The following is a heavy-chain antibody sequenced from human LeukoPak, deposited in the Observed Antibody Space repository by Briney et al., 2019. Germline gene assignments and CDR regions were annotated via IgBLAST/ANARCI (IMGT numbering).Heavy chain of an antibody. CDR2: ISDDGGSI. J-gene: IGHJ4*02. Sequence: QPGGSLRLSCAASGFTFSSFSMNWVRQAPGKGLEWVSYISDDGGSIYYADSGKGRLTISRVNATNSLYLQMTSLREKGTDVYVCAAYCSTTGCYWIDYWGQGTLVTVCS. CDR3: AAYCSTTGCYWIDY. D-gene: IGHD2-2*01. CDR1: GFTFSSFS. V-gene: IGHV3-48*02.